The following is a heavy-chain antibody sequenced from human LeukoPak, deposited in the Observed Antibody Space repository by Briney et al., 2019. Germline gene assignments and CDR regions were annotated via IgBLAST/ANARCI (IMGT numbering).Heavy chain of an antibody. D-gene: IGHD6-13*01. V-gene: IGHV4-30-2*01. CDR1: GGSISSGGYS. Sequence: PSETLSLTCAVSGGSISSGGYSWNWIGQPQGKGLEWIGYIDRSGTTYYNPSLKSRVTISVDRSKNQFSLKLSSVTAADTAVYYCARDQSSSWYWFDPWGQGTLVTVSS. CDR3: ARDQSSSWYWFDP. J-gene: IGHJ5*02. CDR2: IDRSGTT.